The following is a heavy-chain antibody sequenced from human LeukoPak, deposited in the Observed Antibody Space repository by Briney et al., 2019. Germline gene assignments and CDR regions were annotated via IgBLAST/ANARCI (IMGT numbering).Heavy chain of an antibody. V-gene: IGHV3-48*04. CDR3: VRDPSYGSSWYYYMDV. J-gene: IGHJ6*03. CDR1: ESTFVGYA. Sequence: PGGSLRLSCAASESTFVGYAMNWVRQAPGKGLEWVSYISSSSFKIGYADSVKGRFTISRDNSKNSLYLQMDSLRVEDTAVYYCVRDPSYGSSWYYYMDVWGKGTTVTVSS. D-gene: IGHD6-13*01. CDR2: ISSSSFKI.